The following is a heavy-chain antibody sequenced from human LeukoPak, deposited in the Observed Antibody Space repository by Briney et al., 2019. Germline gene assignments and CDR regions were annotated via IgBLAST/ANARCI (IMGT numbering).Heavy chain of an antibody. CDR3: ASRSDTAMVEGDY. V-gene: IGHV1-2*02. Sequence: ASVKVSCKASGYTFTGYYMHWVRQAPGQGLEWMGWINPNSGGTNYAQKFQGRVTMTRDTSISTAYMELSRPRSDDTAVYYCASRSDTAMVEGDYWGQGTLVTVSS. CDR2: INPNSGGT. D-gene: IGHD5-18*01. J-gene: IGHJ4*02. CDR1: GYTFTGYY.